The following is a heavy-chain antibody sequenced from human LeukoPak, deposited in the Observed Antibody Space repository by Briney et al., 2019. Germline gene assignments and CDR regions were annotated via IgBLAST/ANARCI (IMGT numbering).Heavy chain of an antibody. D-gene: IGHD4-17*01. J-gene: IGHJ3*02. V-gene: IGHV3-66*02. CDR3: AREGIGSYGDYEPLDAFDI. Sequence: GGSLRLSCAASGFTVSSNYMSWVRQAPGKGLEWVSVIYSGGSTYYADSVKGRFTISGDNSKNTLYLQMNSLRAEDTAVYYCAREGIGSYGDYEPLDAFDIWGQGTMVTVSS. CDR1: GFTVSSNY. CDR2: IYSGGST.